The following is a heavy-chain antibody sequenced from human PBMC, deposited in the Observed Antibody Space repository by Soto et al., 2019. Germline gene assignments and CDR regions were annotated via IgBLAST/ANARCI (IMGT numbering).Heavy chain of an antibody. D-gene: IGHD3-9*01. CDR1: GFSLANYP. Sequence: GGSLRLSCVASGFSLANYPMNWVRQTPGKGLEWVSYISPRGDTIYYADSVEGRFTISRDNARNSLSLHMSSLRDEDSALYYCAKGPHTNVGWPYYFESWGQGVPVTVSS. V-gene: IGHV3-48*02. J-gene: IGHJ4*02. CDR3: AKGPHTNVGWPYYFES. CDR2: ISPRGDTI.